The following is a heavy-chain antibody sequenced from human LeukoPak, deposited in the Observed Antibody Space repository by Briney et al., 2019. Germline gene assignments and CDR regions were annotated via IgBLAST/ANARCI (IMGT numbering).Heavy chain of an antibody. CDR2: INPNSGGT. J-gene: IGHJ4*02. CDR3: ARERTSAARPAFDY. CDR1: GYTFTGYY. V-gene: IGHV1-2*02. Sequence: ASVKVSCKASGYTFTGYYMHWVRQAPGQGLEWMGWINPNSGGTNYAQKFQGRVTMTRDTSISTAYMELSRLRSDDTAVYYCARERTSAARPAFDYWGQGTLVTVSS. D-gene: IGHD6-6*01.